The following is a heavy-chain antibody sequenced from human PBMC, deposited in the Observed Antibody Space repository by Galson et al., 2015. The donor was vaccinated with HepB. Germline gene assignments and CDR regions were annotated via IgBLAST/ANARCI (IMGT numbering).Heavy chain of an antibody. J-gene: IGHJ6*02. CDR3: ARDQDYYGSGYYYGMDV. Sequence: SVKVSCKASGYTFTSYGISWVRQAPGQGLEWMGWISAYNGNTNYAQKLQGRVTMTTDTSTSTAYMELRSLRSDDTAVYYCARDQDYYGSGYYYGMDVWGQGTTVTVSS. V-gene: IGHV1-18*01. CDR1: GYTFTSYG. CDR2: ISAYNGNT. D-gene: IGHD3-10*01.